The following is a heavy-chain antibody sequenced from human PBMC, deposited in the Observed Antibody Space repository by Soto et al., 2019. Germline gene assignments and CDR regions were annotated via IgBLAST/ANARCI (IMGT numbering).Heavy chain of an antibody. CDR1: GGSITSSGSA. V-gene: IGHV4-39*01. D-gene: IGHD3-9*01. Sequence: SETLSLTCNASGGSITSSGSAWGWIRQSPGKGLEWIGTIDYSGNIYYIPSLKSRITISVDTSKNQFSLKLSSVTAADTAVYYCASQGLPYFDWSPTPLYYMDVWGKGTTVTVSS. J-gene: IGHJ6*03. CDR2: IDYSGNI. CDR3: ASQGLPYFDWSPTPLYYMDV.